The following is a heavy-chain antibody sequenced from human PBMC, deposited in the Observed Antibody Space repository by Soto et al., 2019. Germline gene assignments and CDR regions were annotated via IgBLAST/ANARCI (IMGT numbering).Heavy chain of an antibody. CDR1: GVSINNAPYF. CDR2: IYSSGTT. Sequence: QVQLQESGPGLVKPSQTLSLRCTVSGVSINNAPYFWIWIRHHPGKVLEWIGYIYSSGTTYFNPSLLSRVSMSLDTSGHQFSLRLSSVTAADTAVYYCARGADYGDTVREYFFDFWGHGALVTVSS. J-gene: IGHJ4*01. V-gene: IGHV4-31*03. CDR3: ARGADYGDTVREYFFDF. D-gene: IGHD4-17*01.